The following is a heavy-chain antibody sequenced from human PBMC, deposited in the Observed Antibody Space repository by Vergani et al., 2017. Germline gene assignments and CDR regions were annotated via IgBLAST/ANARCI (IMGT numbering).Heavy chain of an antibody. CDR2: ISSSSSTI. J-gene: IGHJ6*02. CDR3: ARGGEGYSNTDYYYYGMDV. V-gene: IGHV3-48*04. Sequence: EVQLVESGGGLVQPGGSLRLSCAASGFTFSSYSMNWVRQAPGKGLEWVSYISSSSSTIYSADSVKGRFTNSRDNAKNSLYLQMNSLRAEDTAVYYCARGGEGYSNTDYYYYGMDVWGQGP. CDR1: GFTFSSYS. D-gene: IGHD4-11*01.